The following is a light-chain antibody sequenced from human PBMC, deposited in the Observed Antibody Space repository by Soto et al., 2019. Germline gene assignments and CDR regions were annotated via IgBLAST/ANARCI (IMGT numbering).Light chain of an antibody. V-gene: IGKV3-15*01. CDR2: GAS. CDR1: QSVRSN. J-gene: IGKJ1*01. Sequence: ETVMTQSPATLSLSPGERATLSCRASQSVRSNLAWYQQKPGQAPRLLIYGASTRATGIPARFSGSGSGTEFTLTISSLQSEDFAVYYCQQYNNWPPWTFGQGTKVDIK. CDR3: QQYNNWPPWT.